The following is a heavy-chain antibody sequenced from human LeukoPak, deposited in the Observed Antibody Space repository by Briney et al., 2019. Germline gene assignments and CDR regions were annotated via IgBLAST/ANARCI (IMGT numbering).Heavy chain of an antibody. V-gene: IGHV4-34*01. J-gene: IGHJ3*02. Sequence: SETLSLTCAVYGGSFSGYYWSWIRQPPGKGLEWIGEINHSGSTNYNPSLKSRVTISVDTSKNQFSLKLSSVTAADTAVYYCARSYRITMVRGNKAFDIWGQGTMVTVS. D-gene: IGHD3-10*01. CDR1: GGSFSGYY. CDR2: INHSGST. CDR3: ARSYRITMVRGNKAFDI.